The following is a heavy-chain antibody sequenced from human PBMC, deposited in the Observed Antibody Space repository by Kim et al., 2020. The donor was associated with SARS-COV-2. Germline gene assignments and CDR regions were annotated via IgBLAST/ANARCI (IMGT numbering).Heavy chain of an antibody. CDR3: ARERGGGTYYDILTGYYSDAFDI. J-gene: IGHJ3*02. V-gene: IGHV3-21*01. D-gene: IGHD3-9*01. Sequence: GGSLRLSCAASGFTFSSYSMNWVRQAPGKGLEWVSSISSSSSYIYYADSVKGRFTISRDNAKNSLYLQMNSLRAEDTAVYYCARERGGGTYYDILTGYYSDAFDIWGQGTMVTVSS. CDR1: GFTFSSYS. CDR2: ISSSSSYI.